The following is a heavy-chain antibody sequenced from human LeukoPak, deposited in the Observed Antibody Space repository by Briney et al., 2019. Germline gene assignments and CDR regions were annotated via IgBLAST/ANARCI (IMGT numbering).Heavy chain of an antibody. Sequence: PGGSLRLSCAASGFTFSSYGMHWVRQAPGKGLEWVAVTSYDGSNKYYADSVKGRFTISRDNSKNTLYLQMNSLRAEDTAVYYCAKVGLGYCSSTSCYAFDYWGQGTLVTVSS. CDR2: TSYDGSNK. J-gene: IGHJ4*02. D-gene: IGHD2-2*01. V-gene: IGHV3-30*18. CDR1: GFTFSSYG. CDR3: AKVGLGYCSSTSCYAFDY.